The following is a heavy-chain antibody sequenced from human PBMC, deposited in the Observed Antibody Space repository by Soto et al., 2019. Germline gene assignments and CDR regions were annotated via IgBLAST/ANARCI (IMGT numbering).Heavy chain of an antibody. CDR2: MNSDGSTT. V-gene: IGHV3-74*01. CDR1: GFTFSSYW. J-gene: IGHJ2*01. Sequence: EVQLVESGGGLVQPGGSLRLSCAASGFTFSSYWMHWVRQAPGKGLVWVSRMNSDGSTTSYADSVKGRFTISRDNAKNTVYLQMNSLTAGDTAVYYCARVGRGFWYFDLWGRGTLVTVSS. CDR3: ARVGRGFWYFDL.